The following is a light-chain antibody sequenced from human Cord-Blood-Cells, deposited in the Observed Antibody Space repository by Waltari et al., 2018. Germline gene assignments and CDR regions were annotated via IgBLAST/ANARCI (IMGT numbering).Light chain of an antibody. J-gene: IGKJ4*01. CDR3: QQYNNWPPLT. V-gene: IGKV3-15*01. Sequence: EIVMTQSTATLSVSPGERATLSCRASQSVSSNLAWYQHQPGQAPRPLIYGASTRATGIPARFSGRGSGPECTLTISSLQSGDFAVYYCQQYNNWPPLTFGGGTKVEIK. CDR2: GAS. CDR1: QSVSSN.